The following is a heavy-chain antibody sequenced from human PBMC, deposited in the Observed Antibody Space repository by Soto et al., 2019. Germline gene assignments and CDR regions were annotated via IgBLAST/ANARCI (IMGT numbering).Heavy chain of an antibody. CDR2: ILYDGGNK. CDR1: GITFSSYT. Sequence: GRLLRPSCAASGITFSSYTIHWVPQAPGKGLEWVALILYDGGNKYYADSVKGGYTSSRDNSKNTLNLQMNNLRAEDTAVYYCERDNGYSRGDGIDVWGQGTTVTVSS. D-gene: IGHD5-18*01. V-gene: IGHV3-30-3*01. J-gene: IGHJ6*02. CDR3: ERDNGYSRGDGIDV.